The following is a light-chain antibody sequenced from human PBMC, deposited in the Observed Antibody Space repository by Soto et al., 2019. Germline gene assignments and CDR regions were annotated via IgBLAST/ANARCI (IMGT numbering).Light chain of an antibody. J-gene: IGKJ1*01. CDR2: GAS. CDR1: QSVDNSH. V-gene: IGKV3-20*01. Sequence: ETVLTQSPGTLYFSPGERATLSCRASQSVDNSHVAWYQQRRGLPPRLLIYGASNRATGIPDRFSGSGSGADFTLTISRLEPEDFAVYYCQQYGGSPSTFGQGTKVDIK. CDR3: QQYGGSPST.